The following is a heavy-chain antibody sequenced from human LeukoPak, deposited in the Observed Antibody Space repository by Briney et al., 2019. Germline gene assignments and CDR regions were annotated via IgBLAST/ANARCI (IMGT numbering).Heavy chain of an antibody. CDR1: GYSFSSDW. Sequence: GESLKISCKGSGYSFSSDWIGWVRQMPGKGLECMGIIYPGDSDTRYSPSFQGQVTISADKSISTAYLQWSSLKASDTAMYYCARRSNNGYEYFDYWGQGTLVTVSS. V-gene: IGHV5-51*01. D-gene: IGHD5-12*01. CDR2: IYPGDSDT. J-gene: IGHJ4*02. CDR3: ARRSNNGYEYFDY.